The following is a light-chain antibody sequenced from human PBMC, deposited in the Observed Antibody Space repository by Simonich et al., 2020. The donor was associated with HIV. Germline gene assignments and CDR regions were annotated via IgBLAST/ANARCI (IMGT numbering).Light chain of an antibody. J-gene: IGKJ2*01. CDR2: GAF. V-gene: IGKV3-15*01. CDR3: QQYNNWPHYT. Sequence: EIVMTQSPATLSVSPVERATLSCRASQSVSSNLAWYQQKPGQAPRLLIYGAFTRATGIPARFSGSGSGTEFTLTISSMQSEDFAVYYCQQYNNWPHYTFGQGTKLEIK. CDR1: QSVSSN.